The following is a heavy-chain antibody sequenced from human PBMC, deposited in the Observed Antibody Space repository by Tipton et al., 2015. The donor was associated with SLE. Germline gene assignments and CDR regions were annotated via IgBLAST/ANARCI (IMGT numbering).Heavy chain of an antibody. CDR3: ARRRHYGDYDK. D-gene: IGHD4-17*01. Sequence: TLSLTCAVYGGFFSGAYWSWVRQAPGKGLEWIGEISHSGSNNYNPSLKSRVTVSVDTTKKHFSLKLSSVTAADTAVYYCARRRHYGDYDKWGQGTLVSVSS. CDR1: GGFFSGAY. CDR2: ISHSGSN. V-gene: IGHV4-34*01. J-gene: IGHJ4*02.